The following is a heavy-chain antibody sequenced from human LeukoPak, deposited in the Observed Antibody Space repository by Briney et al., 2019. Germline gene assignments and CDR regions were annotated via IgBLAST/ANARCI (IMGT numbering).Heavy chain of an antibody. Sequence: GGSLRLSCAASGFTFSSYEMNWVRQAPGKGLEWVSSISSSSSSIYYADSVKGRFTISRDNAKNSLYLQMNSLRAEDTAMYYCASQAANDYWGQGTLVTVSS. J-gene: IGHJ4*02. CDR2: ISSSSSSI. CDR3: ASQAANDY. V-gene: IGHV3-21*01. CDR1: GFTFSSYE.